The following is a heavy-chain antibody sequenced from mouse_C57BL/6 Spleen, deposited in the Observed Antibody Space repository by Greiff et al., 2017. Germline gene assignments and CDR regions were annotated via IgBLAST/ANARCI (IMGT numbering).Heavy chain of an antibody. D-gene: IGHD2-4*01. J-gene: IGHJ4*01. CDR2: IDPNSGGT. CDR1: GYTFTSYW. V-gene: IGHV1-72*01. Sequence: VQLQQPGAELVKPGASVKLSCKASGYTFTSYWMHWVKQRPGRGLEWIGRIDPNSGGTKYNEKFKSKATLTVDKPSSTAYMQLSSLKSEDSAVYYCARPLLYDYEGGYAMDYWGQGTSGTVAS. CDR3: ARPLLYDYEGGYAMDY.